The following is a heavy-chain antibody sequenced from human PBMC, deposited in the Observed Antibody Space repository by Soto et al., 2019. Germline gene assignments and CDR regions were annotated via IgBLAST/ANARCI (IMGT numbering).Heavy chain of an antibody. CDR3: AKPSEVATILNYFDY. CDR1: GFTFSNYA. V-gene: IGHV3-23*01. D-gene: IGHD5-12*01. CDR2: IGGSGGST. J-gene: IGHJ4*02. Sequence: EVQLLESGGGLVQPGGSLRLSCAASGFTFSNYAMSWVRQAPGKGLEWVSGIGGSGGSTYYADSVKGRFTISRDNSKNTLYLQMNSLRAEDTAVYYCAKPSEVATILNYFDYWGQGPLVTVSS.